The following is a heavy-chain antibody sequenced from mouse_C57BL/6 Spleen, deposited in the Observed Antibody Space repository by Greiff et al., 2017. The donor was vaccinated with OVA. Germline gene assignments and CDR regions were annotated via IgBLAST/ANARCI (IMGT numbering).Heavy chain of an antibody. CDR3: TTDYSNYV. Sequence: VQLQQSGVELVRPGASVKLSCTASGFNIKDYYMHWVKQRPEQGLEWIGRIDPEDGGTAYAPKFQGKATMTADTSSNTAYLQLSSLTSEDTAVYYCTTDYSNYVWGQGTTLTVSS. V-gene: IGHV14-1*01. CDR1: GFNIKDYY. CDR2: IDPEDGGT. D-gene: IGHD2-5*01. J-gene: IGHJ2*01.